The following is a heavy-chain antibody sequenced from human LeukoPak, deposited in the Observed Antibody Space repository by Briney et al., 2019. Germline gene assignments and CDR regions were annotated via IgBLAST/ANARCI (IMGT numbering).Heavy chain of an antibody. Sequence: SETLSLTCTASGGSISSYYWSWIRQPAGKGLEWIGRIYTSGSTNYNPSLKSRVTMSVDTSKNQFSLKLSSVTAADTAVYYCAATIAAAGWGFWFDPWGQGTLVTVSS. J-gene: IGHJ5*02. CDR2: IYTSGST. D-gene: IGHD6-13*01. CDR1: GGSISSYY. CDR3: AATIAAAGWGFWFDP. V-gene: IGHV4-4*07.